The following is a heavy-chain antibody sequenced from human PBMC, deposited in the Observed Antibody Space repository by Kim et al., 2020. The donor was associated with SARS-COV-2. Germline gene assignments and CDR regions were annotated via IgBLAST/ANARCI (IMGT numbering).Heavy chain of an antibody. CDR1: GGSISSGSYY. CDR3: ARHGSGIWFDP. J-gene: IGHJ5*02. D-gene: IGHD3-10*01. CDR2: IYTSGST. V-gene: IGHV4-61*02. Sequence: SETLSLTCTVSGGSISSGSYYWSWIRQPAGKGLEWIGRIYTSGSTNYNPSLKSRVTISVDTSKNQFSLKLSSVTAADTAVYYCARHGSGIWFDPWGQGTLVTVSS.